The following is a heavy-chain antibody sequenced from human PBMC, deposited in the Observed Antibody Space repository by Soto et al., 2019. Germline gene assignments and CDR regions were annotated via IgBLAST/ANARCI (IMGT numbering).Heavy chain of an antibody. CDR2: ISSSSSYI. CDR1: GFTFSSYS. CDR3: ARNIGYCSSTSCYDEAYYYYYMDV. V-gene: IGHV3-21*01. J-gene: IGHJ6*03. D-gene: IGHD2-2*01. Sequence: GGSLRLSCAASGFTFSSYSMNWVRQAPGKGLEWVSSISSSSSYIYYADSVKGRFTISRDNAKNSLYLQMNSLRAEDTAVYYCARNIGYCSSTSCYDEAYYYYYMDVWGKGTTVTVSS.